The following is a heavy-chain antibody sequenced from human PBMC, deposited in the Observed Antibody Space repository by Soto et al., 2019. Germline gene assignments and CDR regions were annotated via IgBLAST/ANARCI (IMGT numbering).Heavy chain of an antibody. Sequence: PGESLKISCEASGYTLTSYWINWVRQVPGKGLEWMGRIDPTDSYTNYSPSFQGHVTISADKSISTAYLQWSSLKASDSAIYYCARPMVATSGAFYGNGMDVWGQGTTVTVSS. CDR1: GYTLTSYW. CDR3: ARPMVATSGAFYGNGMDV. V-gene: IGHV5-10-1*01. J-gene: IGHJ6*02. D-gene: IGHD5-12*01. CDR2: IDPTDSYT.